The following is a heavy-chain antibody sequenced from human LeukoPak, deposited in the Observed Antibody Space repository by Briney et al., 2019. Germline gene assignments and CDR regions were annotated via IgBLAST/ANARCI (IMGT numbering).Heavy chain of an antibody. CDR2: IYYSGST. Sequence: SETLSLTCTVSGGSISSYYWSWIRQPPGKGLEWIGYIYYSGSTNYNPSLKSRVTISVDTSKNQFSLKLSSVTAADTAVYYCAREQPPGYFDYWGQGTLVTVSS. CDR3: AREQPPGYFDY. D-gene: IGHD1-1*01. J-gene: IGHJ4*02. CDR1: GGSISSYY. V-gene: IGHV4-59*01.